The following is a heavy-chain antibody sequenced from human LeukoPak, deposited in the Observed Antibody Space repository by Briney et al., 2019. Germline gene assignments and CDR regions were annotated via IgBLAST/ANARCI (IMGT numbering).Heavy chain of an antibody. CDR1: GFTFSSYN. CDR3: ARGGDYDY. J-gene: IGHJ4*02. Sequence: GGSLRLSCAASGFTFSSYNMNWVRQAPGKGLEWVSSISSSDSYIYYADSVKGRFTISRDNAKNSLYLQMNSLRAEDTAVYYCARGGDYDYWGQGTLVTVSS. D-gene: IGHD4-17*01. V-gene: IGHV3-21*01. CDR2: ISSSDSYI.